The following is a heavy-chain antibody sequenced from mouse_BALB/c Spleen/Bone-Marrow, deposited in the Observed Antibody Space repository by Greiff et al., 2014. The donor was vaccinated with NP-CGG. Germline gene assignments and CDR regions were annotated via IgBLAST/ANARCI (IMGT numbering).Heavy chain of an antibody. D-gene: IGHD2-1*01. CDR3: ARDHFYSGNYEFAY. CDR1: GYTFTSHW. J-gene: IGHJ3*01. CDR2: IDPSDSET. Sequence: VHLVESGPEVVKPGAPVKVSCKASGYTFTSHWMNWVKQRPGRGLEWIGRIDPSDSETHYNQKFKDKATLTVDKSSSTAYIQLSSLTSEDSAVYYCARDHFYSGNYEFAYWGQGTLVTVSA. V-gene: IGHV1-69*02.